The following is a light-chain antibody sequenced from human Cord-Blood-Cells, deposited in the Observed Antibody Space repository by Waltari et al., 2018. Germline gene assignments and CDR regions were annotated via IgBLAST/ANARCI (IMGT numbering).Light chain of an antibody. CDR2: GAS. CDR3: QQYGSSPVLT. V-gene: IGKV3-20*01. CDR1: QSVSSSY. J-gene: IGKJ4*01. Sequence: EIVLTQSPGTLSLSPGERATLSCRASQSVSSSYLAWYQQKPGQAPRLLIYGASSRATGIPYRFSGSGSGTDFTLTISRLEPEDFAVYYCQQYGSSPVLTFGGGTKVEIK.